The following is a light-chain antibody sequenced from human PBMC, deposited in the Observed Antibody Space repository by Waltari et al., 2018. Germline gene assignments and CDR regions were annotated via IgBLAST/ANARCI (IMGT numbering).Light chain of an antibody. CDR1: QSLLHRNGKTF. J-gene: IGKJ1*01. Sequence: EIIMSQTPLSLAVTPGQPATISCKSSQSLLHRNGKTFLFWYLQKSGQSPQLLISEVSRRFSGVPDRFSGSGSGTDFALRISRVEADDVGVYXCMQGTQLPWTFGXGXKVEIK. CDR2: EVS. V-gene: IGKV2-29*02. CDR3: MQGTQLPWT.